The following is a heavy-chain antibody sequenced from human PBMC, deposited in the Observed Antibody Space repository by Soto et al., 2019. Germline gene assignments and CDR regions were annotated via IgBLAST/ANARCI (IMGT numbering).Heavy chain of an antibody. Sequence: PAGSLRLSCAASGFTFSSYSMDWARQAPGKGLEWVSSISSSSSYIYYADSVKGRFTISRDNAKNSLYLQMSSLRAEDTAVSYSAREAQWLVDLDYWGQGTLVTVSS. V-gene: IGHV3-21*01. CDR1: GFTFSSYS. D-gene: IGHD6-19*01. CDR3: AREAQWLVDLDY. J-gene: IGHJ4*02. CDR2: ISSSSSYI.